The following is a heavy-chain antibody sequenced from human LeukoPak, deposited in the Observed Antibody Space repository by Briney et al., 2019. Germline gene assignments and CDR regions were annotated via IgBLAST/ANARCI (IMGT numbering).Heavy chain of an antibody. V-gene: IGHV3-48*03. CDR2: ISSSGSTI. D-gene: IGHD2-15*01. CDR1: GFTFSSYE. J-gene: IGHJ4*02. CDR3: AKDLIGWSFDY. Sequence: GGSLRLSCAASGFTFSSYEMNWFRQTTGKGLEWVSYISSSGSTIYYADSVKGRFTISRDNAKNSLYLQMNSLRAEDTAVYYCAKDLIGWSFDYWGQGTLVTVSS.